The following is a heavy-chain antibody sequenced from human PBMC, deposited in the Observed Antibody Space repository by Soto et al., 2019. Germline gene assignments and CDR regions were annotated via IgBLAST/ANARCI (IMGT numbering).Heavy chain of an antibody. Sequence: GGSLRLSCAASGFTFSSYGMSWVRQAPGRGPEWVSAISGSGGSTYYADSVKGRFTISRDNSKNTLYLQMNSLRAEDTAVYYCAQVNGYCTSTSCYPPDYWGQGTLVTVSS. CDR1: GFTFSSYG. J-gene: IGHJ4*02. CDR3: AQVNGYCTSTSCYPPDY. CDR2: ISGSGGST. D-gene: IGHD2-2*01. V-gene: IGHV3-23*01.